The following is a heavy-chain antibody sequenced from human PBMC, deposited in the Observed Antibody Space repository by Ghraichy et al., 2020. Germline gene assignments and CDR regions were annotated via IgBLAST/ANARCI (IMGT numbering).Heavy chain of an antibody. Sequence: GGSLRLSCAASGFTFSEYAMSWVRLAPGKGLEFVSGLSDNGGSTFYGDFVKGRFTISRDNFGSTLYLQMTNLQVEDTAIYYCAKSEARPLHWGDLGRRWYFDTWGQGTLVGVSS. CDR2: LSDNGGST. CDR1: GFTFSEYA. D-gene: IGHD3-16*01. CDR3: AKSEARPLHWGDLGRRWYFDT. J-gene: IGHJ4*02. V-gene: IGHV3-23*01.